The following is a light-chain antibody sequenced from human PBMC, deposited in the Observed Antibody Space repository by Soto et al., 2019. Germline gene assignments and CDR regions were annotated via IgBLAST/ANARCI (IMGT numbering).Light chain of an antibody. CDR2: DVS. Sequence: QSALTQPASVSGSPGQSITISCTGTSSDVGGYNYVSWYQQHPGKAPKLMIYDVSNRPSGVSNRFSGSNSGNTASLTISGVQAEDEADYYCSSYTSSSTLVVFGGGTKLTVL. CDR1: SSDVGGYNY. CDR3: SSYTSSSTLVV. V-gene: IGLV2-14*01. J-gene: IGLJ2*01.